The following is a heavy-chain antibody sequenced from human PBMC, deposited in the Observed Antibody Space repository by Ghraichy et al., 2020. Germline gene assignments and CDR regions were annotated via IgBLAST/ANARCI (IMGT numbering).Heavy chain of an antibody. CDR3: ARWPAAARLPRLNWFDP. V-gene: IGHV4-34*01. CDR2: INHSGST. Sequence: SETLSLTCAVYGGSFSGYYWSWIRQPPGKGLEWIGEINHSGSTNYNPSLKSRVTISVDTSKNQFSLKLSSVTAADTAVYYCARWPAAARLPRLNWFDPWGQGTLVTVSS. CDR1: GGSFSGYY. D-gene: IGHD2-2*01. J-gene: IGHJ5*02.